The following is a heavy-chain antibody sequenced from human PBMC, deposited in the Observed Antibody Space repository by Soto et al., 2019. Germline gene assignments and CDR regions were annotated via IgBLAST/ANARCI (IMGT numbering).Heavy chain of an antibody. CDR3: ARVSRGGRRSEGSYPEY. V-gene: IGHV4-30-4*01. CDR2: IYYSGST. J-gene: IGHJ4*02. D-gene: IGHD3-10*01. CDR1: GGSISSGDYC. Sequence: SETLSLTCTVSGGSISSGDYCWSWIRQPPGKGLEWIGYIYYSGSTYYNPSLKSRVTISVDTSKNQFSLKLSSVTAADTAVYYCARVSRGGRRSEGSYPEYWGQGTLVTVSS.